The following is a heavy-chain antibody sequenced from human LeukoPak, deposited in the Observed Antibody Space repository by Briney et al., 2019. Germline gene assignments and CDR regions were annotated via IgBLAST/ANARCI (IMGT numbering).Heavy chain of an antibody. CDR1: GGSFSGYY. D-gene: IGHD3-16*02. CDR2: INHSGST. V-gene: IGHV4-34*01. J-gene: IGHJ4*02. Sequence: SETLSLTCAVYGGSFSGYYWSWIRQPPGKGLGWIGEINHSGSTNYNPSLKSRVTISVDTSKNQFSLKLSSVTAADTAVYYCARDAGHYDYVWGSYRHFDYWGQGTLVTVSS. CDR3: ARDAGHYDYVWGSYRHFDY.